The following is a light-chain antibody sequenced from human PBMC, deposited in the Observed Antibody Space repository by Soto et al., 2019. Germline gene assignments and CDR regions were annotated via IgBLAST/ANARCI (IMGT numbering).Light chain of an antibody. Sequence: IVLTQSPGTLSLSPGDSATLSCRASQTIKNNYLAWYQQRRGRPPRLLISGASSRATGIPDRFSGSGSGRDFTLTISRLEPEDFAVYFCQQYGDSPLLTFGGGTKVEI. CDR2: GAS. CDR3: QQYGDSPLLT. J-gene: IGKJ4*01. CDR1: QTIKNNY. V-gene: IGKV3-20*01.